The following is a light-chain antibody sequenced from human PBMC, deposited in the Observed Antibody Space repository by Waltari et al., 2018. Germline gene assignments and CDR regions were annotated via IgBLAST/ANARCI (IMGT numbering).Light chain of an antibody. CDR1: SSDVGSYNL. Sequence: QSALTQPASVSGSPGQSITISCTGTSSDVGSYNLVSWYQQHPGKAPKLMIYEGSKRPSGLSNRFSGSKSGNTASLTISGLQAEDETDYYCCSYAGSSTYVFGTGTKVPVL. CDR2: EGS. CDR3: CSYAGSSTYV. V-gene: IGLV2-23*01. J-gene: IGLJ1*01.